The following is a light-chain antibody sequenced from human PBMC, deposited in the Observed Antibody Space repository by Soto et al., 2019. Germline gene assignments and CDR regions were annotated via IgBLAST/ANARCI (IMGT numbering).Light chain of an antibody. CDR2: GAS. V-gene: IGKV3-15*01. J-gene: IGKJ1*01. CDR3: QQYISSPRT. CDR1: QSVSSN. Sequence: EIVLTQSPATLSVSPVERATLYCRASQSVSSNLAWYQQKPGQAPRLLIYGASTRATGIPARFSGSGSGTEFTLTISSLQSEDFAVYYCQQYISSPRTFGQGTKVDIK.